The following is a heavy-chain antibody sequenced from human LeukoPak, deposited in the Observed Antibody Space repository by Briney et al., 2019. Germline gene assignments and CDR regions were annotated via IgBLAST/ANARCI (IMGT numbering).Heavy chain of an antibody. Sequence: PSETLSLTCTVSGGSVSSGSYYWSWLRQPPGKGLEWIGYIYYSGSTNYNPSLKSRVTISVDTSKNQFSLKLSSVTAADTAVYYCARYSYCGGDCYFNWFDPWGQGTLVTVSS. V-gene: IGHV4-61*01. CDR1: GGSVSSGSYY. J-gene: IGHJ5*02. CDR3: ARYSYCGGDCYFNWFDP. D-gene: IGHD2-21*02. CDR2: IYYSGST.